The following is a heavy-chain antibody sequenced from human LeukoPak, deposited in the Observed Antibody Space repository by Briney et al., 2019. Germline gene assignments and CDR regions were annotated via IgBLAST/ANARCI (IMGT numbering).Heavy chain of an antibody. Sequence: SETLSLTCTVSGGSISSYYWSWIRQPPGKGLEWIGYIYYSGSTNYNPSLKSRVTISVDTSKNQFSLMLSSVTAADTAVYYCARLSPYYDSSGYYQQGWGQGTLVTVSS. J-gene: IGHJ4*02. D-gene: IGHD3-22*01. CDR3: ARLSPYYDSSGYYQQG. CDR2: IYYSGST. CDR1: GGSISSYY. V-gene: IGHV4-59*08.